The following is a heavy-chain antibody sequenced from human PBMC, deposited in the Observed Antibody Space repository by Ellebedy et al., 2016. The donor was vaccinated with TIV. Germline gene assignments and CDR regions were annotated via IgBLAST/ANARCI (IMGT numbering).Heavy chain of an antibody. J-gene: IGHJ6*02. V-gene: IGHV1-18*04. D-gene: IGHD5-18*01. CDR1: GYTFTSYG. Sequence: ASVKVSXXASGYTFTSYGISWVRQAPGQGLEWMGWISGYNGNTNYAQKLQGRVSMTTDTYTSTAYMELRSLRSDDTAVYYCARDRASVDTAMATPRVMDVWGQGTTVTVSS. CDR2: ISGYNGNT. CDR3: ARDRASVDTAMATPRVMDV.